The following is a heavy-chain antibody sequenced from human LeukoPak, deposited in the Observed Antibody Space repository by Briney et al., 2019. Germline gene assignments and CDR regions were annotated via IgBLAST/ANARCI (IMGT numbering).Heavy chain of an antibody. CDR3: ARPFIETPSLGALDY. CDR1: GYTFTDYY. V-gene: IGHV1-2*02. Sequence: GASVTLSCKASGYTFTDYYMHWVRQAPGQGLEWMGWINPDSGGTNYAQNFQGRVTMTRDTSISTAYMELSRLRSDDTAVYYCARPFIETPSLGALDYWGQGTLVTVSS. J-gene: IGHJ4*02. D-gene: IGHD4-23*01. CDR2: INPDSGGT.